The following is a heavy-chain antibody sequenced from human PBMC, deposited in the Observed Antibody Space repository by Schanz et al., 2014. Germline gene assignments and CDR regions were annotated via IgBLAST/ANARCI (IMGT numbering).Heavy chain of an antibody. V-gene: IGHV3-23*01. CDR3: AKDPSHGDYDYYFDY. J-gene: IGHJ4*02. D-gene: IGHD3-22*01. Sequence: EVQLLDSGGGLVQPGGSLRLSCAASGFTFSTYAMSWVRQAPGKGLEWVSAISGSGGSTYYADSVKGRFTISRDNSKNTLYPQMNSLRAEDTAVYYCAKDPSHGDYDYYFDYWGQGTLXTVSS. CDR2: ISGSGGST. CDR1: GFTFSTYA.